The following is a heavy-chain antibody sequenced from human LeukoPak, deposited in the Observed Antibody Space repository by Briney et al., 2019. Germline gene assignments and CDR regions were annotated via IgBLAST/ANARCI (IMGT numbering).Heavy chain of an antibody. CDR3: ARMSYYDSSGDNWFDP. D-gene: IGHD3-22*01. CDR1: GYTFTSYD. CDR2: MNPNSGNT. Sequence: ASVKVSCKASGYTFTSYDINCVRQATGQGLEWMGWMNPNSGNTGYAQKFQGRVTMTRDTSISTAYMELSSLRSEDTAVYYCARMSYYDSSGDNWFDPWGQGTLVTVSS. J-gene: IGHJ5*02. V-gene: IGHV1-8*01.